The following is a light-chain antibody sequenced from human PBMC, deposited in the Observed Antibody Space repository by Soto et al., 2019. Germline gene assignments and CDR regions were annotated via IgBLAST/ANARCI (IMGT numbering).Light chain of an antibody. V-gene: IGKV3-11*01. CDR2: DAS. CDR3: QQRSNWPGLS. Sequence: SPGAMSVSLGERDTLSCRASQSVGHKLAWYQQKPGQAPGLLIYDASNRATGIPARFSGSGSGTDFTLTISSLDPEPFAVYYCQQRSNWPGLSFGGGTKVDI. CDR1: QSVGHK. J-gene: IGKJ4*01.